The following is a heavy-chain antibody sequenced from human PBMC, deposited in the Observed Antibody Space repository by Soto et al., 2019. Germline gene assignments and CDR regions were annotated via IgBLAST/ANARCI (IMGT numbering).Heavy chain of an antibody. D-gene: IGHD1-20*01. Sequence: QVHLVQSGAEVKKPGASVKVSCKGSGYAFTTYGITWVRQAPGQGLEWMGWISAHNGNTNYAQQLQGRVTVTRDTWTCATYIYMTSRKSDDTAVYYCARGRYGHYWGQGGLVSGSS. J-gene: IGHJ4*02. V-gene: IGHV1-18*01. CDR3: ARGRYGHY. CDR2: ISAHNGNT. CDR1: GYAFTTYG.